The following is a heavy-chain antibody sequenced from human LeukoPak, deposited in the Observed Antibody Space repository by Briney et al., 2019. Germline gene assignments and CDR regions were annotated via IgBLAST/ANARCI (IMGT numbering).Heavy chain of an antibody. CDR2: IKQDGSEK. CDR1: GFTFSSHW. V-gene: IGHV3-7*01. D-gene: IGHD2-2*01. J-gene: IGHJ3*02. Sequence: GGSLRLSCAASGFTFSSHWMSWVRQAPGKGLEWVANIKQDGSEKYYVDSVKGRFTIYRDNAENSRYLQMNSLRAEDTAVYYCARESTPADFNDASDIWGQGAMVTVSS. CDR3: ARESTPADFNDASDI.